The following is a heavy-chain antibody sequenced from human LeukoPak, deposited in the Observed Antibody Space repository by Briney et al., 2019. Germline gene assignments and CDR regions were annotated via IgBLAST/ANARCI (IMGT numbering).Heavy chain of an antibody. D-gene: IGHD2-2*01. J-gene: IGHJ4*02. CDR3: AKGPLRGTAAAIDY. V-gene: IGHV1-18*01. Sequence: ASVKVSCKASDYTFTSYGISWVRQAPGQGLEWMGWISAYNGNTNYAQKLQGRVTMTTDTSTSTAYMELRSLRSDDTAVYYCAKGPLRGTAAAIDYWGQGTLVTVSS. CDR2: ISAYNGNT. CDR1: DYTFTSYG.